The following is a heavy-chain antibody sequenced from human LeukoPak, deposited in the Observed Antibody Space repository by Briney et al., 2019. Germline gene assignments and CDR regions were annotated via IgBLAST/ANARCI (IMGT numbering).Heavy chain of an antibody. J-gene: IGHJ4*02. V-gene: IGHV4-34*01. CDR1: GGSFSGYY. CDR3: ARGGLFDY. CDR2: INHSGST. Sequence: NPSETLSLTRAVYGGSFSGYYWSWIRQPPGKGLEWIGEINHSGSTNYNPSLKSRVTISVDTSKNQFSLKLSSVSAADTAVYYCARGGLFDYWGQGTLVTVSS. D-gene: IGHD3/OR15-3a*01.